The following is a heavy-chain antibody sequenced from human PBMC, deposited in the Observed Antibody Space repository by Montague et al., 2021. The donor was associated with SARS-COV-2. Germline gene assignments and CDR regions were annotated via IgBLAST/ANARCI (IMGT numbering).Heavy chain of an antibody. Sequence: SETLSLTCTVSGGSISSSSYYWGWIRQPPGKGLEWTGSIYYSGSTYYNPSLKSRVTTSVDTSKNQFSLKLSSVTAADTAVYYCARQGDKLLLEYWFDPWGQGTLVTVSS. J-gene: IGHJ5*02. CDR1: GGSISSSSYY. CDR3: ARQGDKLLLEYWFDP. V-gene: IGHV4-39*01. D-gene: IGHD2-2*01. CDR2: IYYSGST.